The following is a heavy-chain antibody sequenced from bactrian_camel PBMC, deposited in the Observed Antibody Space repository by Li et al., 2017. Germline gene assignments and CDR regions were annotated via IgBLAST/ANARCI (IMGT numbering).Heavy chain of an antibody. CDR1: GDMYSSYC. D-gene: IGHD5*01. CDR3: AAGQGVGWCLDVIRVGAEADFDY. CDR2: IDSDGDT. V-gene: IGHV3S26*01. J-gene: IGHJ6*01. Sequence: HVQLVESGGGSVQAGETLTLSCRASGDMYSSYCVAWFRQAPGKAREGIAVIDSDGDTAYAESMKDRFTISVDNAKNTLYLQMNSLKPEDTATYYCAAGQGVGWCLDVIRVGAEADFDYWGHGTQVTVS.